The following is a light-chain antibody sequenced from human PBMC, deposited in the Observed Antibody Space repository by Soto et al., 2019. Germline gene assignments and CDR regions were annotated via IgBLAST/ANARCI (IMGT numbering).Light chain of an antibody. Sequence: QSVLTQPRSVSGSPGQSVTISCTGTSSDVGGYNYVSWYQQHPGKAPKLMIYDVSNRPSGVPDRFSGSKSGNTASLTISGLQAGDEADYYCCSYAGSYTLYVFGTGTKVTVL. CDR3: CSYAGSYTLYV. CDR1: SSDVGGYNY. CDR2: DVS. V-gene: IGLV2-11*01. J-gene: IGLJ1*01.